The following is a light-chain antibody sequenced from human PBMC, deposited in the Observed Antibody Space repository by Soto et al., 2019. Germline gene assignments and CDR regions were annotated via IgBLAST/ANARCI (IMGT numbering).Light chain of an antibody. J-gene: IGKJ2*01. V-gene: IGKV3-15*01. CDR1: QSVSSY. CDR3: QQYNSWPPYT. Sequence: EIVLTQSPGTLSLSPWERAALSASASQSVSSYLAWYQQKPGQAPRLLIYGASTRATGTPARFSGSGSGTEFTLTISSLQSEDFAVYYCQQYNSWPPYTFGQGTKVDIK. CDR2: GAS.